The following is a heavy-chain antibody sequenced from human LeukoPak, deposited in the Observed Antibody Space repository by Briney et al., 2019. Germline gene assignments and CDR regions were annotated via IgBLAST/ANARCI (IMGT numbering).Heavy chain of an antibody. Sequence: SETLSLTCTVSGGSISSSSYYWGWIRQPPGKGLEWIGSIYYSGSTYYNPSLKSRVTISVDTSKNQFSLKLSSVTAADTAVYYCARRSYSGWREFDYWGQGTLVTVSS. J-gene: IGHJ4*02. D-gene: IGHD6-19*01. V-gene: IGHV4-39*01. CDR3: ARRSYSGWREFDY. CDR1: GGSISSSSYY. CDR2: IYYSGST.